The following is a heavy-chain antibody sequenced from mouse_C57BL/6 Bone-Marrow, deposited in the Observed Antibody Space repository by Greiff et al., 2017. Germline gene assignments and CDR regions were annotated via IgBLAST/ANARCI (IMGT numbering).Heavy chain of an antibody. Sequence: VQLQQSGAELARPGASVKMSCKASGYTFTSYTMHWVKQRPGQGLEWIGYINPSSGYTKYNQKFKDKATLTADKSSSTAYLQLSSLTSEDSAVYYCARNVDGSSYDYFDYWGQGTTLTVSS. CDR3: ARNVDGSSYDYFDY. V-gene: IGHV1-4*01. D-gene: IGHD1-1*01. CDR1: GYTFTSYT. J-gene: IGHJ2*01. CDR2: INPSSGYT.